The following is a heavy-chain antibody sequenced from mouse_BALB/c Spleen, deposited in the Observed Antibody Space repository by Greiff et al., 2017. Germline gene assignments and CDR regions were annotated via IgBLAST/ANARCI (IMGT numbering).Heavy chain of an antibody. CDR2: IDPANGNT. Sequence: EVQLQQSGAELVKPGASVKLSCTASGFNIKDTYMHWVKQRPEQGLEWIGRIDPANGNTKYDPKFQGKATITADTSSNTAYLQLSSLTSEDTAVYYCARGYDYGCIAYWGQGTLVTVSA. J-gene: IGHJ3*01. CDR1: GFNIKDTY. V-gene: IGHV14-3*02. D-gene: IGHD2-4*01. CDR3: ARGYDYGCIAY.